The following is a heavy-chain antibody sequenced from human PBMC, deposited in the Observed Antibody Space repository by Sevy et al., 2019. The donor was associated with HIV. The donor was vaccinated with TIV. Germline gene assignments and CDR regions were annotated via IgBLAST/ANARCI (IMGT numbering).Heavy chain of an antibody. J-gene: IGHJ4*02. D-gene: IGHD3-22*01. CDR3: ATTKDYYDSSGYPFDY. CDR1: GYTLTQFS. Sequence: ASVKVSCKVSGYTLTQFSMHWVRQAPGKGLEWMTTFDPDDGDPEDGITIYAQKFLGRVTMTEDTSTDTAYMELSSLRSDDTAMYYCATTKDYYDSSGYPFDYWGQGTLVTVSS. CDR2: FDPDDGDPEDGIT. V-gene: IGHV1-24*01.